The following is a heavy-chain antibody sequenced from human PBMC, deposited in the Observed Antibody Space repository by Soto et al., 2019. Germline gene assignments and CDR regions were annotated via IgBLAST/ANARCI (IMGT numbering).Heavy chain of an antibody. CDR1: GDSVSSDRPS. D-gene: IGHD2-15*01. CDR3: ATGWLWNSGGSEGALDV. CDR2: TYYRSKFNS. V-gene: IGHV6-1*01. J-gene: IGHJ3*01. Sequence: QVQLQQSGPGLVKPSQTLSLTCAIAGDSVSSDRPSWNWIRQSPSRGLEWLGRTYYRSKFNSDYAVSLKTRITITEDISKNQVSMHLNSVTPDETAMYYCATGWLWNSGGSEGALDVWGQGTMVTVSS.